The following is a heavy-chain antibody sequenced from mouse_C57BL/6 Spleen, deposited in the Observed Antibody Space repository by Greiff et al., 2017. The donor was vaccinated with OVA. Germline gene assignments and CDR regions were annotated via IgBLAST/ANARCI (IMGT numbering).Heavy chain of an antibody. CDR2: IRNKANGYTT. D-gene: IGHD2-5*01. CDR3: AGLSYYSNYGYAMDY. V-gene: IGHV7-3*01. Sequence: VQLQQSGGGLVQPGGSLSLSCAASGFTFTDYYMSWVRQPPGKALEWLGFIRNKANGYTTEYSASVKGRFTISRDNSQSILYLPMNALSAEDSATYYCAGLSYYSNYGYAMDYWGQGTSVTVSS. CDR1: GFTFTDYY. J-gene: IGHJ4*01.